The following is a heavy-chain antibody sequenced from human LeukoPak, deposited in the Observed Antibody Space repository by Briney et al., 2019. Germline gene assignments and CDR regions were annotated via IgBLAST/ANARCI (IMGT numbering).Heavy chain of an antibody. Sequence: GGSLRLSCAASGFTFSSYAMHWVRQAPGKGLGWVAVISYDGSNKYYADSVKGRFTISRDNSKNTLYLQMNSLRAEDTAVYYCARAVGITMVRGVRKNWFDPWGQGTLVTVSS. J-gene: IGHJ5*02. V-gene: IGHV3-30*01. D-gene: IGHD3-10*01. CDR2: ISYDGSNK. CDR3: ARAVGITMVRGVRKNWFDP. CDR1: GFTFSSYA.